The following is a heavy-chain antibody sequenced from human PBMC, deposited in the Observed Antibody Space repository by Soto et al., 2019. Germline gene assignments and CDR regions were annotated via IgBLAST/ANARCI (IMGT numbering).Heavy chain of an antibody. CDR1: GGTFSSYA. J-gene: IGHJ4*02. CDR3: AQDDSNYVLVY. D-gene: IGHD4-4*01. V-gene: IGHV1-69*13. CDR2: IIPIFGTA. Sequence: GASVKVSCKASGGTFSSYAISWVRQAPGQGLEWMGGIIPIFGTANYAQKFQGRVTVTADESTGTAYMELSSLRSEDTAVYYCAQDDSNYVLVYWGQGTLVTVSS.